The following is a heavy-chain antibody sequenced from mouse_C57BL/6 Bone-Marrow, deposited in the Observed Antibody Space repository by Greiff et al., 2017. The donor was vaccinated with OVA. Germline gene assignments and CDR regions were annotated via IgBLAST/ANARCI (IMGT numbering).Heavy chain of an antibody. Sequence: EVQLQQSGAELVRPGASVKLSCTASGFNIKDAYMHWVKQRPEQGLEWIGWIDPENGDTEYASKFQGKATITADTSSNTAYLQLSSLTSEDTAVYYCTAYYSNYVGFAYWGQGTLVTVSA. V-gene: IGHV14-4*01. CDR2: IDPENGDT. CDR3: TAYYSNYVGFAY. J-gene: IGHJ3*01. D-gene: IGHD2-5*01. CDR1: GFNIKDAY.